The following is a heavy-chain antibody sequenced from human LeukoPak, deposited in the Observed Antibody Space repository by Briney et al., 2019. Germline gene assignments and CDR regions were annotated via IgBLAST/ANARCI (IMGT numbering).Heavy chain of an antibody. CDR1: GYTFTGYY. Sequence: ASVKVSCKASGYTFTGYYMHWVRQAPGQGLEWMGRIIPNSGGTNYAQKFQGRVTMTRDTSISTAYMELSRLRSDDTAVYYCARQYSSSSLVVSPYYWGQGTLVTVSS. D-gene: IGHD6-6*01. CDR2: IIPNSGGT. J-gene: IGHJ4*02. V-gene: IGHV1-2*06. CDR3: ARQYSSSSLVVSPYY.